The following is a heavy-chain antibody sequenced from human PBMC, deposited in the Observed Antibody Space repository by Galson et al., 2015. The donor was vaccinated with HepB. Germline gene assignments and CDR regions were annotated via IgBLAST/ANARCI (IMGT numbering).Heavy chain of an antibody. CDR1: GFTFSSYS. D-gene: IGHD3-10*01. J-gene: IGHJ4*02. V-gene: IGHV3-48*02. CDR3: ARDNHYGSSEHPEFDY. Sequence: SLRLSCAASGFTFSSYSMNWVRQAPGKGLEWVSYISSSSSTIYYADSVKGRFTISRDNAKNSLYLQMNSLRDEDTAVYYCARDNHYGSSEHPEFDYWGQGTLVTVSS. CDR2: ISSSSSTI.